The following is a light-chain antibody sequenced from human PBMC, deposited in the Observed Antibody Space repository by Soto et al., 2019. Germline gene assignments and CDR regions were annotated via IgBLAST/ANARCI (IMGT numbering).Light chain of an antibody. CDR2: GVS. V-gene: IGKV3-20*01. CDR3: QQYDDSRPYT. CDR1: QTVRNSY. Sequence: EIVLTQSPGTLSLSPGERATLSCRASQTVRNSYLAWYQQKPGQAPRLLIYGVSARATDIRDRFSGSGSGTDFALTISRVEPEDFAVFYCQQYDDSRPYTFGQGTKLDIK. J-gene: IGKJ2*01.